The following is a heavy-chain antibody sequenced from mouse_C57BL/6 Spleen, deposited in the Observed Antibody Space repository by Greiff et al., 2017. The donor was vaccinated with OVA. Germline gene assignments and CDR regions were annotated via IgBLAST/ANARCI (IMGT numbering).Heavy chain of an antibody. CDR2: ISYDGSN. V-gene: IGHV3-6*01. D-gene: IGHD1-1*01. CDR1: GYSITSGYY. CDR3: AREYYGDYFDY. J-gene: IGHJ2*01. Sequence: EVQLMESGPGLVKPSQSLSLTCSVTGYSITSGYYWNWIRQFPGNKLEWMGYISYDGSNNYNPSLKNRISITRDTSKNQFFLKLNSVTTEDTATYYCAREYYGDYFDYWGQGTTLTVSS.